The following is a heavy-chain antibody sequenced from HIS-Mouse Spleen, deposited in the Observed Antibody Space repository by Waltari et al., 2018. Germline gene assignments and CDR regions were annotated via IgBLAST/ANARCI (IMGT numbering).Heavy chain of an antibody. Sequence: QVQLVQSGAEVKKPGSSVKVSCKASGGTFSSYAISWVRQAPGQGLEWMGRIIPILGIANYAQKFQGRVTITADKSTSTAYMELSSLRSEDTAVYYCARDPQRTTGEPNNFDYWGQGTLVTVSS. CDR3: ARDPQRTTGEPNNFDY. J-gene: IGHJ4*02. CDR1: GGTFSSYA. CDR2: IIPILGIA. D-gene: IGHD7-27*01. V-gene: IGHV1-69*04.